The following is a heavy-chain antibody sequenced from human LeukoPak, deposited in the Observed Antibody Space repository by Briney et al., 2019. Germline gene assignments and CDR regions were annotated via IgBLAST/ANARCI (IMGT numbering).Heavy chain of an antibody. D-gene: IGHD1-1*01. Sequence: GASVKVSCKASGGTFSSYAISWVRQAPGQGLEWMGGIIPIFGTANYAQKFQGRVTITTDESTSTAYMELSSLRSEDTAVYYCAGGGIDSYYYYYYYTDVWGKGTTVTVSS. CDR3: AGGGIDSYYYYYYYTDV. CDR2: IIPIFGTA. V-gene: IGHV1-69*05. CDR1: GGTFSSYA. J-gene: IGHJ6*03.